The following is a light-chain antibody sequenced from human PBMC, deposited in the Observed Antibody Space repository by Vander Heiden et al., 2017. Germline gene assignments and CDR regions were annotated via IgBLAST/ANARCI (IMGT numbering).Light chain of an antibody. V-gene: IGLV2-11*01. J-gene: IGLJ3*02. Sequence: QSALTQPRSVSGSPGQSVTISCTGTSSDVGAYNYVSCYQQHPGKAPKLMIYDVRKRPSGVPDRFSGSKSGTTASLTISGLQAEDEADYYCCSFAGSYTWVFGGGTKLTVL. CDR1: SSDVGAYNY. CDR2: DVR. CDR3: CSFAGSYTWV.